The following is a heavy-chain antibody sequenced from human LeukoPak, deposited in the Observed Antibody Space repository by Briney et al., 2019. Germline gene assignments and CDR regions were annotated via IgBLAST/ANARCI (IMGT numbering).Heavy chain of an antibody. V-gene: IGHV3-21*01. CDR1: GFIFNNNT. D-gene: IGHD3-22*01. CDR2: ISNTSTYI. J-gene: IGHJ4*02. CDR3: ASSRYYYDTSTYYYIHYFDY. Sequence: GGSLTLSCAVSGFIFNNNTMNWVRQAPGKGLEWVASISNTSTYIYYADLVKGRFTVSRDNAKNSLYLQMNSLTADDTALYYCASSRYYYDTSTYYYIHYFDYWGQGALVTVSS.